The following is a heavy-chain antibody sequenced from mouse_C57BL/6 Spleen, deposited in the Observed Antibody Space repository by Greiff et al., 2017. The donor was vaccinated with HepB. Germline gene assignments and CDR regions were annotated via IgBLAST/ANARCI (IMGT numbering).Heavy chain of an antibody. J-gene: IGHJ4*01. Sequence: EVQGVESGGDLVKPGGSLKLSCAASGFTFSSYGMSWVRQTPDKRLEWVATISSGGSYTYYPDSVKGRFTISRDNAKNTLYLQMSSLKSEDTAMYYCARPDYDYDDAMDYWGQGTSVTVSS. D-gene: IGHD2-4*01. CDR1: GFTFSSYG. CDR2: ISSGGSYT. CDR3: ARPDYDYDDAMDY. V-gene: IGHV5-6*01.